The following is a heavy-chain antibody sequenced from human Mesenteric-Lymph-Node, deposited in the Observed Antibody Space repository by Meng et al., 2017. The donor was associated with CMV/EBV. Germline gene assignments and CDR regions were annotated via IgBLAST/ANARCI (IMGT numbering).Heavy chain of an antibody. Sequence: ASVKVSCKASGGTFSSYAINWVRQAPGQGLEWMGWINPNSGGTNYAQKFQGRVTMTRDTSISTAYMELSRLRSDDTAVYYCARRYDFWSGTPFDYWGQGTLVTVSS. CDR2: INPNSGGT. J-gene: IGHJ4*02. D-gene: IGHD3-3*01. CDR1: GGTFSSYA. CDR3: ARRYDFWSGTPFDY. V-gene: IGHV1-2*02.